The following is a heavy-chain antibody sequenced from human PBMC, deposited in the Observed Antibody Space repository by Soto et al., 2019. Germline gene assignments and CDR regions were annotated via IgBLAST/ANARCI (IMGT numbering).Heavy chain of an antibody. V-gene: IGHV4-59*08. CDR2: IYYSGST. J-gene: IGHJ4*02. CDR1: GGSISSYY. Sequence: QVQLQESGPGLVKPSETLSLTCTVSGGSISSYYWSWIRQPPGKGLEWIGYIYYSGSTNYNPSLKSRVTISVDTSKNQFSLKLSSVTDADTAVYHCARRWGTTFDYWGQGTQVTVSS. D-gene: IGHD3-16*01. CDR3: ARRWGTTFDY.